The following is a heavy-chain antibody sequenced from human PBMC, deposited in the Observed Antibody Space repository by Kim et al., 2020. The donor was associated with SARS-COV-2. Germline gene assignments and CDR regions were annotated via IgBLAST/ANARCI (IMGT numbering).Heavy chain of an antibody. CDR3: AXXGYYGSGTQGXDFDP. Sequence: SETLSLTCTVSGGSISSGGYYWSWIRQHPGKGLEWIGYIYYSGSTYYNXSLKXRVTMTXDTSKNQFSLXLSSVTAADXXXXXCAXXGYYGSGTQGXDFDPXXXGT. V-gene: IGHV4-31*03. CDR1: GGSISSGGYY. CDR2: IYYSGST. D-gene: IGHD3-10*01. J-gene: IGHJ5*02.